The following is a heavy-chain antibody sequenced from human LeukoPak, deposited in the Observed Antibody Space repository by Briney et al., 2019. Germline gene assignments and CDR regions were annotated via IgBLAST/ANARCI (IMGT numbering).Heavy chain of an antibody. CDR2: IKQDGSEK. Sequence: GGSLRLSCAASGFTFSSYWMSWVRQAPGKGLEWVANIKQDGSEKYYVDSVKGRFTISRDNAKNSLYLQMNSLRAEDTAVYYCARVMITVTTIIDAFDIWGQGTVVTVSS. J-gene: IGHJ3*02. CDR1: GFTFSSYW. D-gene: IGHD4-17*01. V-gene: IGHV3-7*04. CDR3: ARVMITVTTIIDAFDI.